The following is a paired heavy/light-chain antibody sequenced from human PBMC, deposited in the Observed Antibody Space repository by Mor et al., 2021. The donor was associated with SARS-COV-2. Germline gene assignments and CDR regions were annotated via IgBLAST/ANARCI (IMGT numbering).Light chain of an antibody. CDR1: QDISNY. CDR2: DAS. Sequence: DIQMTQSPSSLSASVGDRVTITCQASQDISNYLNWYQQKPGKAPNLLIYDASNLETGVPSRFSGSGSGTDFTFTISSLQPEDIATYYCQQYDNLPPTFGGGTKVEIK. V-gene: IGKV1-33*01. J-gene: IGKJ4*01. CDR3: QQYDNLPPT.
Heavy chain of an antibody. V-gene: IGHV3-21*01. CDR1: GFTFSNYN. J-gene: IGHJ3*02. D-gene: IGHD1-1*01. Sequence: EVQLVESGGGLVKPGGSLRLSCAASGFTFSNYNINWVRQAPGKGLEWVSSISSSSSYKYYADSVKGRFTSSRDNAKNSLYLQMISLRTEDTAVYYCARGTTGATAFDIWGQGTMVTVSS. CDR2: ISSSSSYK. CDR3: ARGTTGATAFDI.